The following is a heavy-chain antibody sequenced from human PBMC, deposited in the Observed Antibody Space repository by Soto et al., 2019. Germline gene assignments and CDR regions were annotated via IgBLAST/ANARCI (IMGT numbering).Heavy chain of an antibody. CDR3: ATFMGVGFGELVDAFDI. CDR1: GGSISSYY. CDR2: IYYSGST. Sequence: PSETLSSTGTVSGGSISSYYWISIRQPPGKGLEWIGYIYYSGSTNYNPSLKSRVTISVDTSKNQFSLKLSSVTAADTAVYYCATFMGVGFGELVDAFDIWGQGTIVT. D-gene: IGHD3-10*01. V-gene: IGHV4-59*08. J-gene: IGHJ3*02.